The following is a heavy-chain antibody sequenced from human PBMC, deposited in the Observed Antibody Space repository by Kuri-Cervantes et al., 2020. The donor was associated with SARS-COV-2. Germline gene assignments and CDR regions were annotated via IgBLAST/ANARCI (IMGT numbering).Heavy chain of an antibody. D-gene: IGHD3-22*01. J-gene: IGHJ3*02. CDR1: GYTFTGYY. CDR2: INPNSGGT. V-gene: IGHV1-2*04. Sequence: ASVKVSCKASGYTFTGYYMHWVRQAPGQGLEWMGWINPNSGGTNYAQKFQGWVTMTRDTSISTVYMELSRLRSDDTAVYYCGRSTAFRRLVVISQGGAFDIWGQGTMVTVSS. CDR3: GRSTAFRRLVVISQGGAFDI.